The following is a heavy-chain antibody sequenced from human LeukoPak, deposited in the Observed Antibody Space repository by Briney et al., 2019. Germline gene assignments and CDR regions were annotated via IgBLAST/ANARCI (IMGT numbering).Heavy chain of an antibody. Sequence: ASVKVSCKASGYTFTGYYMHWVRQAPGQGLEWMGWISAYNGNTNYAQKLQGRVTMTTDTSTSTAYMELRSLRSDDTAVYYCARGDYGDYVCAFDIWGQGTMVTVSS. CDR1: GYTFTGYY. CDR2: ISAYNGNT. D-gene: IGHD4-17*01. CDR3: ARGDYGDYVCAFDI. V-gene: IGHV1-18*04. J-gene: IGHJ3*02.